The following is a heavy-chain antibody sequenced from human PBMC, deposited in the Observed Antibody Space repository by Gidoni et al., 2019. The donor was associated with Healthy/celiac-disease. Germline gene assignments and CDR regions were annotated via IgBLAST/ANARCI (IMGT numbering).Heavy chain of an antibody. Sequence: QVQLVESGGGVVQPGRSLRLYCAASGFTFSSYGIHWVRQAPGKGLEWVAVISYDGRNEYYADSVKGRFTISRDNSKNTVYLQMNSLRAEDTAMYSCTKGRTGRLHLGELSLRYADTFDIWGQGTMVTVSS. V-gene: IGHV3-30*18. CDR3: TKGRTGRLHLGELSLRYADTFDI. CDR1: GFTFSSYG. CDR2: ISYDGRNE. J-gene: IGHJ3*02. D-gene: IGHD3-16*02.